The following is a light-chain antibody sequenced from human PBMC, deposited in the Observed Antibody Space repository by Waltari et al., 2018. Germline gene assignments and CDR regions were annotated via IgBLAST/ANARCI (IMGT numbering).Light chain of an antibody. CDR3: AAWDDSLNGGF. J-gene: IGLJ7*01. V-gene: IGLV1-36*01. CDR2: YNN. CDR1: SSHIGSNG. Sequence: QSVLTQPPSASEAARKSVTIPCSGSSSHIGSNGVSWYQQLPETAPKLLSYYNNRRPSGVSDRFSGSKSGTSASLAISGLQTEDEADYYCAAWDDSLNGGFFGGGTRLTVL.